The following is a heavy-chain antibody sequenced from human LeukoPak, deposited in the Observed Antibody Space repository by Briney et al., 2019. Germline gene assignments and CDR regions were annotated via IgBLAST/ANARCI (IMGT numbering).Heavy chain of an antibody. V-gene: IGHV3-48*03. Sequence: GGSLRLSCAASGFTFSNYAMHWVRQAPGKGLEWVSYISSSGSTIYYADSVKGRFTISRDNAKDSLYLQMNSLRAEDTAVYYCAELGITMIGGVWGKGTTVTISS. J-gene: IGHJ6*04. CDR1: GFTFSNYA. CDR3: AELGITMIGGV. CDR2: ISSSGSTI. D-gene: IGHD3-10*02.